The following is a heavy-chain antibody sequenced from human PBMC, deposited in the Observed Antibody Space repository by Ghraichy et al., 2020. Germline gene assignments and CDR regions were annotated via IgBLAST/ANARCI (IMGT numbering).Heavy chain of an antibody. Sequence: GESLNISCAASGFTFSTYWMTWVRQAPGKGLEWVANIKPDGSKKDYVDSVRGRFTISRDNAKNSLHLQMNSLRAEDTAVYYCARESGYCSSTTCPAAFDIWGQGTMVTVSS. CDR3: ARESGYCSSTTCPAAFDI. V-gene: IGHV3-7*01. D-gene: IGHD2-2*01. CDR2: IKPDGSKK. CDR1: GFTFSTYW. J-gene: IGHJ3*02.